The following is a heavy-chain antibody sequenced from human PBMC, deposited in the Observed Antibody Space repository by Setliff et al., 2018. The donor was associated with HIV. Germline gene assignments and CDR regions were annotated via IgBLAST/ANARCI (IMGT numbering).Heavy chain of an antibody. CDR2: IYSSGRT. J-gene: IGHJ6*03. CDR3: ARDHPHGGSFSTSWDYYYVDV. CDR1: GDSITSHY. Sequence: PSETLSLTCTVSGDSITSHYWSWIRQPAGKGLEWIGRIYSSGRTTYNPSLKSRVTMALDTSRNQVSLKVSSVTAADAAVYYCARDHPHGGSFSTSWDYYYVDVWGKGTTVTVSS. D-gene: IGHD3-16*02. V-gene: IGHV4-4*07.